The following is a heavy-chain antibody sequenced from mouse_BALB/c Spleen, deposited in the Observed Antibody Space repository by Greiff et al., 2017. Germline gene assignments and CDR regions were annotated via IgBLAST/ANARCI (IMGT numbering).Heavy chain of an antibody. J-gene: IGHJ4*01. Sequence: EVKVVESGGGLVQPGGSRKLSCAASGFTFSSFGMHWVRQAPEKGLEWVAYISSGSSTIYYADTVKGRFTISRDNPKHTLFLQMTSLRSEDTAMYYCATAIHYYCYGYAMDYWGQGTSVTVSS. CDR2: ISSGSSTI. D-gene: IGHD1-2*01. V-gene: IGHV5-17*02. CDR1: GFTFSSFG. CDR3: ATAIHYYCYGYAMDY.